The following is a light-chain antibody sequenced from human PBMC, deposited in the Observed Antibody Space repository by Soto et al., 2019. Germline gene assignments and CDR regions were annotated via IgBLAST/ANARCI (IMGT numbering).Light chain of an antibody. Sequence: EIVMTPSHATLSVSPGERATLSCRASQSVSSNLAWYQQKPGQAPRLLIYGASTRATGIPARFSGSGSGTEFTLTISSLQSEDFAVYYCQQYNNWPWTFGQGTKVDI. V-gene: IGKV3-15*01. CDR2: GAS. CDR1: QSVSSN. J-gene: IGKJ1*01. CDR3: QQYNNWPWT.